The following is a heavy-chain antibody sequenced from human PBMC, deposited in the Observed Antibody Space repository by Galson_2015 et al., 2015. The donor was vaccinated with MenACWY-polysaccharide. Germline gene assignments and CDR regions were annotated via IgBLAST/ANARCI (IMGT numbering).Heavy chain of an antibody. V-gene: IGHV3-23*01. CDR1: AFDFNKYV. CDR3: AKGSYRANAVLSYYYYYMDA. CDR2: ITPTGGTP. D-gene: IGHD4/OR15-4a*01. Sequence: SLRLSCAASAFDFNKYVMNWVRQPPGKGLQWVSSITPTGGTPYYADSVRGRFTITRDNSKNTLYLQMSSLGAEDTAVYYCAKGSYRANAVLSYYYYYMDAWGKGTTVTVSS. J-gene: IGHJ6*03.